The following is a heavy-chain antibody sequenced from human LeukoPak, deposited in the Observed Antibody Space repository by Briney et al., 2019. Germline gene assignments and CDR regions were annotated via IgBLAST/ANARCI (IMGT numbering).Heavy chain of an antibody. CDR1: GCSISSSNW. CDR3: ARVATYYDILTGRFDP. J-gene: IGHJ5*02. D-gene: IGHD3-9*01. V-gene: IGHV4-4*02. Sequence: SGTLSLTCAVSGCSISSSNWWSWVRQPPGKGLEWIGEIYHSGSTNYNPSLKSRVTISVDKSKNQFSLKLSSVTAADTAVYYCARVATYYDILTGRFDPWGQGTLVTVSS. CDR2: IYHSGST.